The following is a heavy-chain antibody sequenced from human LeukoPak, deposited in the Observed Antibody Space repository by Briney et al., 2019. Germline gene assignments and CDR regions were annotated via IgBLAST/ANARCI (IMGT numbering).Heavy chain of an antibody. J-gene: IGHJ4*02. V-gene: IGHV3-74*01. D-gene: IGHD1-7*01. CDR1: GFTFSSYW. CDR2: INSDGRST. CDR3: ARVRGWNYRYFDY. Sequence: PGGSLRLSCAASGFTFSSYWMHWVRQAPGKGLVWVSRINSDGRSTSYADSVKGRFTISRDNAKNTLYLQMNSLRAEDTAVYYCARVRGWNYRYFDYWGQGTLVTVSS.